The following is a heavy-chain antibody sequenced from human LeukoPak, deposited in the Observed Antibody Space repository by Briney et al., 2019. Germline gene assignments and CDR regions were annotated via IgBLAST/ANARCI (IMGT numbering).Heavy chain of an antibody. V-gene: IGHV1-46*01. J-gene: IGHJ5*02. D-gene: IGHD2-2*01. Sequence: ASVKVSCKASGYTFTSYYMHWVRQAPGQGHEWMGIINPSGGSTSYAQKFQGRVTMTRDMSTGTVYMELSSLRSEDTAVYYCARGGIVVVPAAANWFDPWGQGTLVTVSS. CDR3: ARGGIVVVPAAANWFDP. CDR2: INPSGGST. CDR1: GYTFTSYY.